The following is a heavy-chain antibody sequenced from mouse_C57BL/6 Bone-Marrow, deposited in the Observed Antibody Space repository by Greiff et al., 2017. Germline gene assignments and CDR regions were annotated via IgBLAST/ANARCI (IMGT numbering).Heavy chain of an antibody. Sequence: VQLQQSGAELVRPGASVKLSCTASGFNIKDDYMPWVKQRPEQGLEWIGWIDPENGDTEYASKFQGKATITADTSSNTAYLQLSSLTSKDTAVYYSTAGFITTVGRAMDYWGQGTSVTVSS. J-gene: IGHJ4*01. CDR1: GFNIKDDY. CDR2: IDPENGDT. CDR3: TAGFITTVGRAMDY. V-gene: IGHV14-4*01. D-gene: IGHD1-1*01.